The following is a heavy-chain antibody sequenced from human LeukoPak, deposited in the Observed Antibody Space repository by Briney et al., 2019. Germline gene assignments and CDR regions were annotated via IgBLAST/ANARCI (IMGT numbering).Heavy chain of an antibody. CDR1: GSTFSGHW. V-gene: IGHV3-7*03. D-gene: IGHD3-9*01. J-gene: IGHJ4*02. CDR3: VRDADWAFNY. Sequence: GGSLRLSCAASGSTFSGHWMHWARQRPGKGLEWVANITPEGRRMNYADSVRGRFTISRDNAKNSLSLQTSSLRVEDTAVYYCVRDADWAFNYWGQGTLVTVSS. CDR2: ITPEGRRM.